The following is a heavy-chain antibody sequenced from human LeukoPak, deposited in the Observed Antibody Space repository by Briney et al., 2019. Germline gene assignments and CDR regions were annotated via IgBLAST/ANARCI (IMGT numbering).Heavy chain of an antibody. Sequence: ASVKVSCKASGGTFSSYAISWVRQAPGQGLEWMGRIIPIFGTANYAQKFQGRVTITADKSTSTAYMELSSLRSEDTAVYYCARDPPRRGFGELLYFASWGQGTLVIVSS. CDR2: IIPIFGTA. V-gene: IGHV1-69*06. CDR3: ARDPPRRGFGELLYFAS. D-gene: IGHD3-10*01. CDR1: GGTFSSYA. J-gene: IGHJ4*02.